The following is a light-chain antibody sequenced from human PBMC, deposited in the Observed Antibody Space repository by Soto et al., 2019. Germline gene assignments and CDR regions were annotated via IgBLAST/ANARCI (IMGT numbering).Light chain of an antibody. V-gene: IGLV2-23*01. Sequence: QSALTQPASVSRSPGQSITISCTGTSSDVGSYNLVSWYQQHPGKAPKLMIYEGSKRPSGVSNRFSGSKSGNTASLTISGLQAEDEADYYCCSLRVFGTGTKLTVL. J-gene: IGLJ1*01. CDR1: SSDVGSYNL. CDR2: EGS. CDR3: CSLRV.